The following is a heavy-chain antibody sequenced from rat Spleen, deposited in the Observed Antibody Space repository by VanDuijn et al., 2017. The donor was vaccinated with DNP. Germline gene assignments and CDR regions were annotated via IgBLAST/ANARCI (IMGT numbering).Heavy chain of an antibody. J-gene: IGHJ2*01. V-gene: IGHV5-25*01. D-gene: IGHD5-1*01. CDR3: ARVGLNWELGDY. CDR2: IGSPAYAP. Sequence: EVQLVESGGGLVQPGRSLKLSCAASGFTFSAYYMAWVRQAPAKGLEWVAYIGSPAYAPYSTDSVKGRFTISRDNAKNTLYLQMNSLRSEDTATYYCARVGLNWELGDYWGQGVMVTVSS. CDR1: GFTFSAYY.